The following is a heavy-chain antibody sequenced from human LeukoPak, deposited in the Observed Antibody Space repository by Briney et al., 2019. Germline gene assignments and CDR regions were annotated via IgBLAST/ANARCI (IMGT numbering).Heavy chain of an antibody. V-gene: IGHV3-23*01. D-gene: IGHD2-2*02. CDR2: ISGSGDST. J-gene: IGHJ5*02. Sequence: PGGSLRLSPAPPRFSSSSYALTWVRQAPGEGREWVSGISGSGDSTYYADSVKGGFTISRDNTKNTLYLQMISMRAEDTAVYYCARGRCCTSTTCYIDQWGQGTLVTVSS. CDR3: ARGRCCTSTTCYIDQ. CDR1: RFSSSSYA.